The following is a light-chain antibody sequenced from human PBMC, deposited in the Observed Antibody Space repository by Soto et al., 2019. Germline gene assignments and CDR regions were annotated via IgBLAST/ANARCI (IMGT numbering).Light chain of an antibody. CDR2: LGS. Sequence: DIVMTQSPLSLSVTPGEPASISCRSSQSLLHSNGYNYLDWYLQKPGQSPQLLIYLGSNRASGVPDRFSGSGSGTDFTLKISRVEAEDVGVYYCMQALQTPPTFGQGTRLENK. CDR1: QSLLHSNGYNY. J-gene: IGKJ5*01. CDR3: MQALQTPPT. V-gene: IGKV2-28*01.